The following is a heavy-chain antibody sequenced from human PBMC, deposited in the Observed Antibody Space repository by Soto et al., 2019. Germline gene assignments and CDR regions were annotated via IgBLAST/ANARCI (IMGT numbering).Heavy chain of an antibody. CDR1: GGYISGSYYY. D-gene: IGHD1-20*01. CDR2: VFFTGFT. CDR3: ATSQKGYNWNYFGH. J-gene: IGHJ4*02. Sequence: TSETLSLTCAVSGGYISGSYYYWGWLRQSPGKGPEWIGRVFFTGFTSYNPSLESRVYVYVDMSKNQFSLKVSGVSAADTAVYYCATSQKGYNWNYFGHWGQGALVTVSS. V-gene: IGHV4-39*01.